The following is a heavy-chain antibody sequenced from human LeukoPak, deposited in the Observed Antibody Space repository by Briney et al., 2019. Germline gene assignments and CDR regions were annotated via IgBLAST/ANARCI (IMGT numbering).Heavy chain of an antibody. CDR2: IYYSGSA. CDR3: ARLEGLLRYFDWLPWFDP. J-gene: IGHJ5*02. CDR1: GGSGGSISSSNY. V-gene: IGHV4-30-4*01. Sequence: PSGTLSLTCAVSGGSGGSISSSNYWSWIRQPPGKGLEWIGYIYYSGSAYYNPSLKSRIIISVDMSNNLFSLKLSSVTAADTAVYYCARLEGLLRYFDWLPWFDPWGQGTLVTVSS. D-gene: IGHD3-9*01.